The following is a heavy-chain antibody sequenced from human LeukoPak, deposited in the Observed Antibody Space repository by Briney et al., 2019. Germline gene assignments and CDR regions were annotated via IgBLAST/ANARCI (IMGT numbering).Heavy chain of an antibody. CDR3: ASGPSGSYYDADYYCDY. Sequence: PGGSLRLSCAASGFTFSSYAMHWVRQAPGKGLEWVAVISYDGSNKYYADSVKGRFTISRDNSKNTLYLQMNSLRAEDTAVYYCASGPSGSYYDADYYCDYWGQGTLVTVSS. CDR2: ISYDGSNK. CDR1: GFTFSSYA. D-gene: IGHD1-26*01. J-gene: IGHJ4*02. V-gene: IGHV3-30*04.